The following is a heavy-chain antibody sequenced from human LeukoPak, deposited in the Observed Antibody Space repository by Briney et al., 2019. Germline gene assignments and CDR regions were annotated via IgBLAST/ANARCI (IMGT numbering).Heavy chain of an antibody. CDR2: IIPIFGTA. Sequence: SVKVSCKASGGTFSSYAISWVRQAPGPGQEWMGRIIPIFGTANYAQKFQGRVTITTDESTRTAYMELSSLGSEDTAVYYCAREARYGGYYYYYYMDVWGKGTTVTVSS. V-gene: IGHV1-69*05. J-gene: IGHJ6*03. D-gene: IGHD3-16*02. CDR1: GGTFSSYA. CDR3: AREARYGGYYYYYYMDV.